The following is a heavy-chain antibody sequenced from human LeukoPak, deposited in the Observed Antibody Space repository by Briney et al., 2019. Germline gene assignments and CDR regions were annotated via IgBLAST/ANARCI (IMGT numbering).Heavy chain of an antibody. D-gene: IGHD6-25*01. CDR3: AKDTAPPKAGFDP. V-gene: IGHV3-30*02. CDR1: GFTFSSYG. Sequence: GGSLRLSCAASGFTFSSYGMHWVRQAPGKGLEWVAFIRYDGSNKYYADSVKGRFTISRDNSKNTLYLQMNSLRAEDTAVYYCAKDTAPPKAGFDPWGQGPLVTVSS. J-gene: IGHJ5*02. CDR2: IRYDGSNK.